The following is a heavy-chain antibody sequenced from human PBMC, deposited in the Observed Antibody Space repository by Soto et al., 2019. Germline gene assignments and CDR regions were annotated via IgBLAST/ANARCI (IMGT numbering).Heavy chain of an antibody. V-gene: IGHV3-33*01. J-gene: IGHJ6*02. CDR1: AFTFSSYG. D-gene: IGHD3-10*02. CDR3: ARGIVRGFIYYGVDV. Sequence: GGSLRLSCAASAFTFSSYGMHWVRQAPGEGLECVAVLSYDGSKSYYADSVKGRFTVSRDNSKNTLYLQMNSLRAEDTAVYYCARGIVRGFIYYGVDVWSQGTTVTVSS. CDR2: LSYDGSKS.